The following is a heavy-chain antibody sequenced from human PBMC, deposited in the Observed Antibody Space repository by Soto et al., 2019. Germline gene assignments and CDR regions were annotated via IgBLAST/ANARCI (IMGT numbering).Heavy chain of an antibody. Sequence: SETLSLTCAVYGGSFSGYYWSWIRQPSGKGLEWIGEINHSGSTNYNPSLKSRVTISMDTSKNQFSLKLNSVTAAGTAVYYCARGIATTGTFPSFDYWGQGALVT. J-gene: IGHJ4*02. CDR3: ARGIATTGTFPSFDY. D-gene: IGHD6-13*01. CDR1: GGSFSGYY. V-gene: IGHV4-34*01. CDR2: INHSGST.